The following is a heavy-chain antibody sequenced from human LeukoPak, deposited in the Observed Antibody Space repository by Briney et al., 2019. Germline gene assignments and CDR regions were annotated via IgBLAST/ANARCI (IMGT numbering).Heavy chain of an antibody. CDR3: AKDKSSGWYSDAFDI. CDR2: ISWNSGSI. CDR1: GFTFGDYA. V-gene: IGHV3-9*01. J-gene: IGHJ3*02. D-gene: IGHD6-19*01. Sequence: GGSLRLSCAASGFTFGDYAMHWVRQAPGKGLEWVSGISWNSGSIGYAGSVKGRFTISRDNAKNSLYLQMNSLRAEDTALYYCAKDKSSGWYSDAFDIWGQGTMVTVSS.